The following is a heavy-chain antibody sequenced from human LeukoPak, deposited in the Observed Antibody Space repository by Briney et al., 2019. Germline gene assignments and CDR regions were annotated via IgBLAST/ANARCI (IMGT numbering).Heavy chain of an antibody. V-gene: IGHV1-18*01. D-gene: IGHD3-3*01. CDR2: ISAYNGNT. J-gene: IGHJ4*02. Sequence: ASVKVSCKASGYTFTSYGISWVRQAPGQGLEWMGWISAYNGNTNYAQKLQGRVTMTTDTSTSTAYMELRSLRSDDTAVYYCARAILGVVITYYFDYWGQGTLVTVSS. CDR3: ARAILGVVITYYFDY. CDR1: GYTFTSYG.